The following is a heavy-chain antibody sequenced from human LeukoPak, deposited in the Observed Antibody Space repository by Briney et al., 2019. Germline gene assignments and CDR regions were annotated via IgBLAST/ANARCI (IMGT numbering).Heavy chain of an antibody. CDR3: ARGTAVAGMDHPRDAFDI. D-gene: IGHD6-19*01. J-gene: IGHJ3*02. CDR1: GGSISSYY. V-gene: IGHV4-59*01. Sequence: SETLSLTCTVSGGSISSYYWSWIRQPPGKRLEWIGYVYYSGSINYNPSLKSRITISVDTSKNQFFLMLNSVTAADTAVYYCARGTAVAGMDHPRDAFDIWGRGTMVTVSS. CDR2: VYYSGSI.